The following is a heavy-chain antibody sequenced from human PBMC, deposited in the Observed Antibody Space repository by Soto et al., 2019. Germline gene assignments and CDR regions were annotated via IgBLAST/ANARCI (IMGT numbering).Heavy chain of an antibody. CDR1: GYSFTSYW. J-gene: IGHJ6*02. CDR3: ARSQEGYYYYGMDV. Sequence: PGESLKISCKGSGYSFTSYWISWVRQMPGKGLEWMGRIDPSDSYTNYSPSFQGHVTISADKSISTAYLQWSSLKASGTAMYYCARSQEGYYYYGMDVWGQGTTVTVSS. CDR2: IDPSDSYT. V-gene: IGHV5-10-1*01.